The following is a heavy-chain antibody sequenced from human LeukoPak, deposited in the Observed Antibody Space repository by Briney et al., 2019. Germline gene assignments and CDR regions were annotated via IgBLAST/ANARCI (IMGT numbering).Heavy chain of an antibody. CDR1: GGSISNYY. V-gene: IGHV4-59*01. CDR2: IYYSGRT. D-gene: IGHD2-21*02. J-gene: IGHJ4*02. CDR3: ARGAERLTATPFDY. Sequence: SETLSLTCTVSGGSISNYYWSWLRQPPGKGLEWIGYIYYSGRTNYNPSLKSRVTISMDTSKNHFSLTPSSVTAADTALYYCARGAERLTATPFDYWGQGTLITVSS.